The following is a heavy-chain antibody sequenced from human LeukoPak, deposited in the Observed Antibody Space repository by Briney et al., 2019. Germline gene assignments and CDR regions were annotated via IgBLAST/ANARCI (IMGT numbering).Heavy chain of an antibody. CDR3: AKGLQALGYSSGGSCYLFDY. V-gene: IGHV3-23*01. CDR2: SSSSGINT. J-gene: IGHJ4*02. Sequence: PGGSLRLSCAASGFTFSSYAMTWVRQAPGKGLEWVSASSSSGINTYYADSVKGRFTISRDNPKNTLYLQMNSLRAEDTAVYYCAKGLQALGYSSGGSCYLFDYWGQGTLVTVSS. CDR1: GFTFSSYA. D-gene: IGHD2-15*01.